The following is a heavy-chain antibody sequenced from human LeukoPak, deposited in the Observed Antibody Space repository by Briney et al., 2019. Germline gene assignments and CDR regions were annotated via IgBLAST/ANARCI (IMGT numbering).Heavy chain of an antibody. D-gene: IGHD5-18*01. Sequence: ASVNVSCKASGYTLTSFGISWVRQAPGQGIEWMGWITTYNGKTNYAQKLQGRVTMTTDTSTSTAYMELRSLRSDDTAVYYCARSITPRGYSYGYFDYWGQGTLVTVSS. CDR3: ARSITPRGYSYGYFDY. J-gene: IGHJ4*02. CDR2: ITTYNGKT. CDR1: GYTLTSFG. V-gene: IGHV1-18*01.